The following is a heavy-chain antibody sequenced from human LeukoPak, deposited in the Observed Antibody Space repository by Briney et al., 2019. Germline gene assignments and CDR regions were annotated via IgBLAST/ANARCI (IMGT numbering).Heavy chain of an antibody. Sequence: QAGGSLRLSCAASGFTFSSYGMHWVRQAPGKRLEWVAVIWYDGSNKYYADSVKGRFTISRDNSKNTLYLQMNSLRAEDTAVYYCARDGYCSGGSCTTPDYYGMDVWGQGTTVTVSS. CDR3: ARDGYCSGGSCTTPDYYGMDV. CDR1: GFTFSSYG. V-gene: IGHV3-33*01. CDR2: IWYDGSNK. D-gene: IGHD2-15*01. J-gene: IGHJ6*02.